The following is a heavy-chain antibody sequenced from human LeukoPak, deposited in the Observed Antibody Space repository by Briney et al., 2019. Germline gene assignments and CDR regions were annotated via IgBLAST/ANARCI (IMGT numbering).Heavy chain of an antibody. J-gene: IGHJ4*02. D-gene: IGHD4-17*01. Sequence: GASVMVSCKASGYTFTDYYIHWVRQAPGQGLEWMGWINPNTGGPFYAQKFQGRVTMTRDTSITTAYMELSRLRSDDTAVYYCARGSSVRGLDYWGQGTLVTVSS. CDR2: INPNTGGP. CDR3: ARGSSVRGLDY. V-gene: IGHV1-2*02. CDR1: GYTFTDYY.